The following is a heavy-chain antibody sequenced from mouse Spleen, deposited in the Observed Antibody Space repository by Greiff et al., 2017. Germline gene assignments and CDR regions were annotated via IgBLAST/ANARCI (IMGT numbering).Heavy chain of an antibody. CDR1: GFTFSSYA. V-gene: IGHV5-9-1*01. Sequence: DVMLVESGGGLVKPGGSLKLSCAASGFTFSSYAMSWVRQTPEKRLEWVATISSGGSYTYYPDSVKGRFTISRDNAKNTLYLQMSSLRSEDTAMYYCARHIYDGYPAWFAYWGQGTLVTVSA. CDR2: ISSGGSYT. D-gene: IGHD2-3*01. J-gene: IGHJ3*01. CDR3: ARHIYDGYPAWFAY.